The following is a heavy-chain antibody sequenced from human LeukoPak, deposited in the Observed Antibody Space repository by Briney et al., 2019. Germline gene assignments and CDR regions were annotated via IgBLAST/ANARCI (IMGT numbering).Heavy chain of an antibody. Sequence: AGGSLRLSCAASGFTFSSYAMSWVRQAPGKGLEWVSAISGSGGSTYYADSVKGRFTISRDNSKNTLYLQMNSLRAEDTAVYYCAKSDCSSTSCSYYYYYGMDVWGKGTTVTASS. J-gene: IGHJ6*04. CDR2: ISGSGGST. V-gene: IGHV3-23*01. CDR3: AKSDCSSTSCSYYYYYGMDV. D-gene: IGHD2-2*01. CDR1: GFTFSSYA.